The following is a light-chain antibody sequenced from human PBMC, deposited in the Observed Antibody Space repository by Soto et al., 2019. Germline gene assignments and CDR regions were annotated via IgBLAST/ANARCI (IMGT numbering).Light chain of an antibody. CDR1: QSVSNNY. CDR3: QQYGSSPPYT. J-gene: IGKJ2*01. CDR2: GSS. Sequence: EVVLTQSPGTLSLSPGERATLSCRASQSVSNNYFAWYQQKPGQAPRLLIFGSSDRATGIPDRFSGSGSGKDFTPTISRLEPEDFAVYYFQQYGSSPPYTFGQGTKLEIK. V-gene: IGKV3-20*01.